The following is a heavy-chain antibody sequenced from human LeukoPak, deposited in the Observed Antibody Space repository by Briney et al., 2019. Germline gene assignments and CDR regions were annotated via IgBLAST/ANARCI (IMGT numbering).Heavy chain of an antibody. J-gene: IGHJ4*02. CDR3: AKDPDGSGSWYYFDY. CDR2: ISYDGSNK. Sequence: PGGSLRLSCTASGFSFGEYGMSWFRQAPGKGLEWVAVISYDGSNKYYADSVKGRFTISRDNSKNTLYLQMNSLRAEDTAVYYCAKDPDGSGSWYYFDYWGQGTLVTVSS. CDR1: GFSFGEYG. V-gene: IGHV3-30*18. D-gene: IGHD3-10*01.